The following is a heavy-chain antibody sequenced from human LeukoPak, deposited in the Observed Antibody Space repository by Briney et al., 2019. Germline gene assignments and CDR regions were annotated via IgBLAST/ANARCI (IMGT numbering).Heavy chain of an antibody. Sequence: ASVKVSCKASGYTFSSYDINWVRQATGQGLEWMGWMNPNSGNTGYAQKFQGRVTITRNTSISTAQMELSSLRSEDTAVYYCARAPKWQGCYYYMDVWGKGTTVTVSS. CDR1: GYTFSSYD. CDR3: ARAPKWQGCYYYMDV. V-gene: IGHV1-8*03. CDR2: MNPNSGNT. D-gene: IGHD5-12*01. J-gene: IGHJ6*03.